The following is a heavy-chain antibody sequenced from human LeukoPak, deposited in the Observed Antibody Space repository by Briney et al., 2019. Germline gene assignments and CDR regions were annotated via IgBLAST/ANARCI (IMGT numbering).Heavy chain of an antibody. D-gene: IGHD3-10*02. J-gene: IGHJ6*04. CDR1: GFTFSSYW. CDR2: IKQDGSEK. V-gene: IGHV3-7*01. Sequence: PGGSLRLSCAASGFTFSSYWMSWVRQAPGKGLEWVANIKQDGSEKYYVDSVKGRFAISRDNAKNSLYLQMNSLRAEDTAVYYCAELGITMIGGVWGKGTTVTISS. CDR3: AELGITMIGGV.